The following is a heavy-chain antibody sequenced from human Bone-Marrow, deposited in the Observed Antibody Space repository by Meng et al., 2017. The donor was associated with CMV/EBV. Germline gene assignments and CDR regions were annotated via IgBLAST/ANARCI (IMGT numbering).Heavy chain of an antibody. CDR2: ISSSSSTI. CDR1: GFTFSSYE. CDR3: ARDTDYGSGRGYYFDY. J-gene: IGHJ4*02. Sequence: LSLTCAASGFTFSSYEMNWVRQAPGKGLEWVSYISSSSSTIYYADSVKGRFTISRDNAKNSLYLQMNSLRAEDTAVYYCARDTDYGSGRGYYFDYWGQGTLVTVSS. V-gene: IGHV3-48*03. D-gene: IGHD3-10*01.